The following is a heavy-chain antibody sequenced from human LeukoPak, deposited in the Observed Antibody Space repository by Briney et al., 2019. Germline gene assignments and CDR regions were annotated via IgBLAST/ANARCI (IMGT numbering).Heavy chain of an antibody. CDR1: GFTFSSYG. CDR3: AKEVAVTRPSPFDY. Sequence: GGSLRLSCAASGFTFSSYGMHWVRQAPGKGLEWVAFIRYDGSNKYYADSVKGRFTISRDNSKNTLYLQMNSLRAEDTAVYYCAKEVAVTRPSPFDYWGQGTLVTVSS. J-gene: IGHJ4*02. D-gene: IGHD2-21*02. CDR2: IRYDGSNK. V-gene: IGHV3-30*02.